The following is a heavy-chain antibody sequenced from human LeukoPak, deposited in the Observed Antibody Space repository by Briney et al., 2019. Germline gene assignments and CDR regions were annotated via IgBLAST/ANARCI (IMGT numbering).Heavy chain of an antibody. D-gene: IGHD6-13*01. Sequence: GGSLRLSCAASGFTFDDDGMSWVRHAPGKGLEWVSSINWNGGSIGYADSVKGRFTISRDNAKNSLYLQMNSLRAEDTVLYYCARDGIASLPILFFFDFWGQGTLVTVSS. CDR2: INWNGGSI. J-gene: IGHJ4*02. CDR3: ARDGIASLPILFFFDF. V-gene: IGHV3-20*04. CDR1: GFTFDDDG.